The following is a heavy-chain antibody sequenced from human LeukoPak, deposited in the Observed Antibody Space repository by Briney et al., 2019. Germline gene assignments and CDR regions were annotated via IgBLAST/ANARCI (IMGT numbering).Heavy chain of an antibody. CDR3: AKEPSRAAAGGGRAFDI. Sequence: GGSLRLSCAASGFTFSSYAMTWVRQAPGKGLEWVSSISGTGGTTFYADSVKGRFTISRDNSKNTLYLQMNSLRADGTAVYYCAKEPSRAAAGGGRAFDIWGQGTMVIVSS. CDR2: ISGTGGTT. D-gene: IGHD6-13*01. J-gene: IGHJ3*02. V-gene: IGHV3-23*01. CDR1: GFTFSSYA.